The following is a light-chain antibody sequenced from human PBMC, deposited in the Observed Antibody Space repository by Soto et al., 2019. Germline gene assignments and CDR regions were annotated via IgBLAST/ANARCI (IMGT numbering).Light chain of an antibody. Sequence: HSVLTQPPSVSGAPGQRVTISCTGSSSNIGAGYDVHWYQQLPGTAPKLLIYGNSNRPSGVPDRFSGSKSGTSASLAITGLQAEDEADYYCQSYDSSLSGSGRVFGGGTKVTVL. CDR3: QSYDSSLSGSGRV. CDR1: SSNIGAGYD. J-gene: IGLJ2*01. CDR2: GNS. V-gene: IGLV1-40*01.